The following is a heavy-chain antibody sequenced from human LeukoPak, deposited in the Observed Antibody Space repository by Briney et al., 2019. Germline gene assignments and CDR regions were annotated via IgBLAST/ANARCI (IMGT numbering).Heavy chain of an antibody. V-gene: IGHV3-9*01. D-gene: IGHD3-22*01. CDR3: AKDSYDSSGYYFDY. CDR2: ISWNSGSI. J-gene: IGHJ4*02. CDR1: GFTFDDYA. Sequence: GGSLRLSCAASGFTFDDYAMHWVRQAPGNGLEWISGISWNSGSIGYADSVKGRFTISRDNAKNSLYLQMNSLRAEDTALYYCAKDSYDSSGYYFDYWGQGTLVTVSS.